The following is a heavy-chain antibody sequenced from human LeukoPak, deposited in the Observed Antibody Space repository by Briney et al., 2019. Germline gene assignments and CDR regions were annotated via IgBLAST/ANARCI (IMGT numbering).Heavy chain of an antibody. CDR3: ARDWPRRLGKQQLVLFEDYFDY. J-gene: IGHJ4*02. CDR1: GYTFTSYG. V-gene: IGHV1-18*01. Sequence: ASVKVSCKASGYTFTSYGISWVRQAPGQGLEWMGWISAYNGNTNYAQKLQGRVTMTTDTSTSTAYIELRSLRSDDTAVYYCARDWPRRLGKQQLVLFEDYFDYWGQGTLVTVSS. D-gene: IGHD6-13*01. CDR2: ISAYNGNT.